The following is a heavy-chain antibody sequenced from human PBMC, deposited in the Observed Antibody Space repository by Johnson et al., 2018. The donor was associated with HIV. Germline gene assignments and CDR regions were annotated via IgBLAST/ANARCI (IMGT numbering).Heavy chain of an antibody. Sequence: QEQLVESGGGVVQPGRSLRLSCAASGFTFSSYAMHWVRQAPGKGLEWVAVISYDGSNKYYADSVKGRFTISRDNSKNTLYLQMNSLRAEDTAVYYCARDPYSGSYSAFDIWGQGTMVTVSS. CDR2: ISYDGSNK. V-gene: IGHV3-30*14. J-gene: IGHJ3*02. CDR3: ARDPYSGSYSAFDI. D-gene: IGHD1-26*01. CDR1: GFTFSSYA.